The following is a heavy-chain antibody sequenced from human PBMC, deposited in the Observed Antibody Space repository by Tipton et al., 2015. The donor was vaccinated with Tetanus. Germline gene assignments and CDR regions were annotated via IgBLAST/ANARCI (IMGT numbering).Heavy chain of an antibody. Sequence: QLVQSGAEVKKPGASVKVSCKASGYTFTGYYIYWVRQAPGQGLEWMGWIDPNSGGTVYAQKFQGRVTMTRDTSISTAYMGLRGLRSDDAAVYYCARDRGDYIYYGMDVWGPGTTVTVS. CDR1: GYTFTGYY. D-gene: IGHD3-22*01. CDR2: IDPNSGGT. J-gene: IGHJ6*02. V-gene: IGHV1-2*02. CDR3: ARDRGDYIYYGMDV.